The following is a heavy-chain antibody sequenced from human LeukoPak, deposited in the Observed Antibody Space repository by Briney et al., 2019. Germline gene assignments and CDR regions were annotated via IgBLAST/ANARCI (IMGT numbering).Heavy chain of an antibody. J-gene: IGHJ4*02. CDR1: GGSISSDY. V-gene: IGHV4-59*12. CDR2: IYYSGIT. D-gene: IGHD1-26*01. Sequence: SETLSLTCTVSGGSISSDYWSWIRQPPGKGLEWIGYIYYSGITNYNPSLKSRVTISVDTSKNQLSLKLNSVTAADTAVYYCVGGSYPLEYWGQGALVTVSS. CDR3: VGGSYPLEY.